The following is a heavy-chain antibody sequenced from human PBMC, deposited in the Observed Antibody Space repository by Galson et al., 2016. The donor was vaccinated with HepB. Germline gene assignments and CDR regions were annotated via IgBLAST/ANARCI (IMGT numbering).Heavy chain of an antibody. V-gene: IGHV3-9*01. Sequence: SLRLSCAASGFDFDDYAMHWVRQVPGKGLEWVSGSTGSGSRIGYGDFVKGRFIVSRDNAKKSLYLEMYSLRVEDTALYYCAKDLWEHSEVVDGFDMWGQGTMVIVSS. J-gene: IGHJ3*02. CDR3: AKDLWEHSEVVDGFDM. CDR1: GFDFDDYA. D-gene: IGHD1-26*01. CDR2: STGSGSRI.